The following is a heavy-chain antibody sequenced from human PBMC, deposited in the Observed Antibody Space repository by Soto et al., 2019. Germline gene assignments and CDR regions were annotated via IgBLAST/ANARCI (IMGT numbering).Heavy chain of an antibody. CDR3: ARGQGGYDFWSGYYIRNWFDP. J-gene: IGHJ5*02. CDR2: INPSGGST. D-gene: IGHD3-3*01. CDR1: GYTFTSYY. V-gene: IGHV1-46*03. Sequence: ASVKVSCKASGYTFTSYYMHWVRQAPGQGLEWMGIINPSGGSTSYAQKFQGRVTMTRDTSTSTVYMELSSLRSEDTAVYYCARGQGGYDFWSGYYIRNWFDPWGQGTLVTVSS.